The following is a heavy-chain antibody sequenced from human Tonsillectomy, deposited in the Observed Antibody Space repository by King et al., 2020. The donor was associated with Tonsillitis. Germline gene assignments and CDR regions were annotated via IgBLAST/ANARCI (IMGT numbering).Heavy chain of an antibody. D-gene: IGHD1/OR15-1a*01. J-gene: IGHJ6*02. CDR3: TRGGTSGYHYGMDV. CDR1: GFTFNGST. V-gene: IGHV3-73*02. Sequence: VQLVESGGGLVQPGGSLKLSCAASGFTFNGSTMHWVRQASGKGLEWVGRIRNKANSYATAYAASVKGRFTISRDDSKNTAYLQMNSLKTEDMAVYYCTRGGTSGYHYGMDVWGQGTTVTVSS. CDR2: IRNKANSYAT.